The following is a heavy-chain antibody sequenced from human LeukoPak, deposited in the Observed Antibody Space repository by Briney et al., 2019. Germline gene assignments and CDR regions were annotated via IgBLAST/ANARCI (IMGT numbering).Heavy chain of an antibody. CDR3: ARVGFATPYFDY. D-gene: IGHD2-2*03. CDR2: IYYSGST. Sequence: SETLSLTCTVAGGSISSYYWSWLRQPPGKGLEWIGYIYYSGSTNYNPSLKSRVTISVDTSKNQFSLKLSSVTAADTAVYYCARVGFATPYFDYWGQGTPVTVSS. V-gene: IGHV4-59*01. CDR1: GGSISSYY. J-gene: IGHJ4*02.